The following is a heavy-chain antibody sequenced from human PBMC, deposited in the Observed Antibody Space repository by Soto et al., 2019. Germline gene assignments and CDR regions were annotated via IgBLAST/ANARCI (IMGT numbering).Heavy chain of an antibody. V-gene: IGHV1-24*01. CDR1: GYTLTELS. D-gene: IGHD2-15*01. Sequence: ASVKVSCKVSGYTLTELSMHWVRQAPGKGLEWMGGFDPEDGETIYAQKFQGRVTMTEDTSTDTAYMELSSLRSEDTAVYYCATASVVVLAAPFPTVPFDIWGQGTMVTVSS. J-gene: IGHJ3*02. CDR3: ATASVVVLAAPFPTVPFDI. CDR2: FDPEDGET.